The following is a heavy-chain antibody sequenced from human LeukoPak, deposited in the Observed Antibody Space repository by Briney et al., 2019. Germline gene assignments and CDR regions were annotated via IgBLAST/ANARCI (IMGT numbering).Heavy chain of an antibody. Sequence: GGSLRLSCAASGFTFSSYGMHWVRQAPGKGLEWVAVIWYDGSNKYYADSVKGRFAISRDNSKNTLYLQMNSLRAEDTAVYYCARDRVWFDPWGQGTLVTVSS. V-gene: IGHV3-33*01. D-gene: IGHD6-13*01. CDR2: IWYDGSNK. J-gene: IGHJ5*02. CDR1: GFTFSSYG. CDR3: ARDRVWFDP.